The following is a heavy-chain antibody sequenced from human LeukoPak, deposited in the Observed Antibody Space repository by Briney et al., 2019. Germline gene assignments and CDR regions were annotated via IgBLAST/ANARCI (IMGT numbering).Heavy chain of an antibody. Sequence: PGGSLRLPCAASGFTFSSYGMHWVRQAPGKGLEWVAFIRYDGSNKYYADSVKGRFTISRDNSKNTLYLQMNSLRTEDTAVYYCARTGVSYYYYYYMDVWGKGTTVTVSS. D-gene: IGHD1-1*01. J-gene: IGHJ6*03. CDR3: ARTGVSYYYYYYMDV. CDR2: IRYDGSNK. CDR1: GFTFSSYG. V-gene: IGHV3-30*02.